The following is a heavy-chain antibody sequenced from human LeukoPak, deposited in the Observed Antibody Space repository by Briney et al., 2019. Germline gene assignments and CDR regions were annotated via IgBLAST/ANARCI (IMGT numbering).Heavy chain of an antibody. V-gene: IGHV4-31*03. D-gene: IGHD1-26*01. CDR3: ARVLHLYFDY. CDR2: IYYSGST. J-gene: IGHJ4*02. Sequence: SQTLSLTCTVSGVSISSGGYYWSWIRQHPGKGLEWIGYIYYSGSTYYNPSLKSRVTISVDTSKNQFSLKLSSVTAADTAVYYCARVLHLYFDYWGQGTLVTVSS. CDR1: GVSISSGGYY.